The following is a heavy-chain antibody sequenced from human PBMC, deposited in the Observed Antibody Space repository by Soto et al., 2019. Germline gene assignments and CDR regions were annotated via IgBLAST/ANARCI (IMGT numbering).Heavy chain of an antibody. CDR1: GDSITSYY. CDR2: FSYSGAT. V-gene: IGHV4-59*01. Sequence: SETLSLTCTVSGDSITSYYWSWIRQPPGKGLEWIGCFSYSGATNHNPSLKSRVTISVDTSKNQFSLKLSSVTAADTAVYYCARGNDSSGYYQYFDYWGQGTLVTVSS. D-gene: IGHD3-22*01. J-gene: IGHJ4*02. CDR3: ARGNDSSGYYQYFDY.